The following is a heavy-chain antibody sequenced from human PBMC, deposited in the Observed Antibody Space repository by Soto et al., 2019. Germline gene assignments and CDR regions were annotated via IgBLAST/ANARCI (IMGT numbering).Heavy chain of an antibody. J-gene: IGHJ4*02. Sequence: ASVKVSCKASGYSFTSLDINWVRQTAGQGLEWMGWMEPSTGTTGYAQKFQGRVTMTRDTSINTAYMELTTLTSDDTALYYCARGVSAGVDYWGQGTLVTVSS. D-gene: IGHD1-26*01. CDR2: MEPSTGTT. CDR1: GYSFTSLD. CDR3: ARGVSAGVDY. V-gene: IGHV1-8*01.